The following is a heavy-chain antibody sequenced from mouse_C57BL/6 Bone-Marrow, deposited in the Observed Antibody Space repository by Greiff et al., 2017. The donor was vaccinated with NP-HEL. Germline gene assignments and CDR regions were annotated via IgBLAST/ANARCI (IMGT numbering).Heavy chain of an antibody. J-gene: IGHJ1*03. CDR2: IYPRSGNT. CDR1: GYTFTSYG. CDR3: ATIYDGYYLYWYFDV. D-gene: IGHD2-3*01. Sequence: QVQLKESGAELARPGASVKLSCKASGYTFTSYGISWVKQRTGQGLEWIGEIYPRSGNTYYNEKFKGKATLTADKSSSTAYMELRSLTSEDSAVYFCATIYDGYYLYWYFDVWGTGTTVTVSS. V-gene: IGHV1-81*01.